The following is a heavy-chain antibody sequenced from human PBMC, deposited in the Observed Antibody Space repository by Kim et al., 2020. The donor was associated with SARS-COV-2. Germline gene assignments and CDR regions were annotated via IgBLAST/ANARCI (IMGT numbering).Heavy chain of an antibody. D-gene: IGHD2-15*01. V-gene: IGHV1-69*02. Sequence: SVKVSCKASGGTFSSYTISWVRQAPGQGLEWMGRIIPILGIANYAQKFQGRVTITADKSTSTAYMELSSLRSEDTAVYYCASSACSGGSCQKEADRYWGQGTLVTVSS. CDR2: IIPILGIA. J-gene: IGHJ4*02. CDR1: GGTFSSYT. CDR3: ASSACSGGSCQKEADRY.